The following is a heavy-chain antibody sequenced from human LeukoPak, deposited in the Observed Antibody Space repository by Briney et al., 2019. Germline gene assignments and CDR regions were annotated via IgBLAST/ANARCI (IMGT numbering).Heavy chain of an antibody. CDR1: GYTFTSYG. CDR2: IIPIFGTA. J-gene: IGHJ4*02. CDR3: ASGSGRYFDY. D-gene: IGHD3-10*01. Sequence: SVKVSCKASGYTFTSYGISWVRQAPGQGLEWMGGIIPIFGTANYAQKFQGRVTITTDESTSTAYMELSSLRSEDTAVYYCASGSGRYFDYWGQGTLVTVSS. V-gene: IGHV1-69*05.